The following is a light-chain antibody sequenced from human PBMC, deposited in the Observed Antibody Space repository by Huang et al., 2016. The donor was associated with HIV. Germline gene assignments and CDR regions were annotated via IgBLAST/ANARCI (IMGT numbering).Light chain of an antibody. J-gene: IGKJ2*01. CDR3: MQALQTPRT. Sequence: DIVMTQSPLSLPVTPGEPASISCRASQSLLHSNGYNYLDWYLQKQGQSLQLLIYLGSNRASGVPDRFSGSGSGTDFTLKISRVEAEDVGVYYCMQALQTPRTFGQGTKLEIK. CDR1: QSLLHSNGYNY. CDR2: LGS. V-gene: IGKV2-28*01.